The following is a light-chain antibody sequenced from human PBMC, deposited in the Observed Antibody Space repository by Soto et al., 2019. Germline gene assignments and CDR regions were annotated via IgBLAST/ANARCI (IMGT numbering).Light chain of an antibody. CDR3: QQYNIYPLT. CDR2: KAS. CDR1: QSINSW. V-gene: IGKV1-5*03. J-gene: IGKJ4*01. Sequence: DTQMTQSPSTLSASVGDRVTITCRASQSINSWLAWYQQKPGKAPKLLIYKASDLESGVPSRFSGRGSGTEFTLTISSLQPDDFATYYCQQYNIYPLTFGGGTKVEIK.